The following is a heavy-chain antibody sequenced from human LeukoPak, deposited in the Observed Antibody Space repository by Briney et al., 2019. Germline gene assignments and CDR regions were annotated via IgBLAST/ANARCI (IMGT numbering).Heavy chain of an antibody. Sequence: SETLSLTCAVYGGSFSGYYWSWIRQPPGKGLEWIGEINHSGSTNYNPSLKSRVTISVDTSKNQFSLKLSCVTAADTAVYYCARGRGFGGVSLYYYYYYMDVWGKGTTVTVSS. CDR1: GGSFSGYY. CDR3: ARGRGFGGVSLYYYYYYMDV. V-gene: IGHV4-34*01. D-gene: IGHD3-16*01. J-gene: IGHJ6*03. CDR2: INHSGST.